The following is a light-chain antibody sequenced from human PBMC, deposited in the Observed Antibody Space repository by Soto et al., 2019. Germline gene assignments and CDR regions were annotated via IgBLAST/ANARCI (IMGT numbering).Light chain of an antibody. CDR2: DAS. CDR3: QQRSNWPIT. J-gene: IGKJ5*01. Sequence: EIVLTQSPATLSLSPGERATLSCRASQSVGSFLAWYQQTPGQAPRLLIYDASNKATGIPARFSGSGSGTDFTLVIGSLEPEDFAVYYCQQRSNWPITFGQGTRWRL. V-gene: IGKV3-11*01. CDR1: QSVGSF.